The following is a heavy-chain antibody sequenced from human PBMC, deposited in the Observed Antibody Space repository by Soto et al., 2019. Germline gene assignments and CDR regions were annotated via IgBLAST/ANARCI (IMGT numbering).Heavy chain of an antibody. CDR3: ARDLAPPYGVWFEQYYGMDV. CDR2: IYYSGST. CDR1: GGSISSYY. V-gene: IGHV4-59*01. D-gene: IGHD3-10*01. Sequence: SETLSLTCTVSGGSISSYYWSWIRQPPGKGLEWIGYIYYSGSTNYNPSLKSRVTISVDTSKNQFSLKLSSVTAADTAVYYCARDLAPPYGVWFEQYYGMDVWGQGTTVTVSS. J-gene: IGHJ6*02.